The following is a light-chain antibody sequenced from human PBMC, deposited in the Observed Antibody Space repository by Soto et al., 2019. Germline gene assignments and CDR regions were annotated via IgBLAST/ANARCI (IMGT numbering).Light chain of an antibody. J-gene: IGKJ1*01. CDR2: AAS. Sequence: DIQMTQSPSSLSASVGDRVTITCRANQDISYYLAWHQQNQGKVPKLLIYAASTLQSGVPSRFSGSGSGTDFTLTISSLLPEASAPYYGQKYHSAPLTFGQGTKVVIK. CDR1: QDISYY. CDR3: QKYHSAPLT. V-gene: IGKV1-27*01.